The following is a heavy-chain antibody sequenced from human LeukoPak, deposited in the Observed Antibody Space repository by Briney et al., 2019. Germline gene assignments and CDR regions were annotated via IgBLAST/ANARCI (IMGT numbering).Heavy chain of an antibody. CDR3: AKSYFDYSTYYSYYFNL. CDR2: VYTSGST. V-gene: IGHV4-4*09. J-gene: IGHJ4*02. Sequence: PSETLSLTCTVSGGSISGGYWSWIRQPPGRGLEWIGYVYTSGSTDYNPSLKSRVTISVDTSKSQFALQLNSVTAADTAVYYCAKSYFDYSTYYSYYFNLWGQGALVTVSS. CDR1: GGSISGGY. D-gene: IGHD4-11*01.